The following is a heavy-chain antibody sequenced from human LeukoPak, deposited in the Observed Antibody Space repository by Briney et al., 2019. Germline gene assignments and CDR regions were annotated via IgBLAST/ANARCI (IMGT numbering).Heavy chain of an antibody. CDR1: GGTFSSYA. J-gene: IGHJ3*02. D-gene: IGHD1-26*01. CDR3: ARRYGGIVGATSDAFDI. CDR2: IIPILGIA. Sequence: SVKVSCKASGGTFSSYAISWVRQAPGQGLEWMGRIIPILGIANYAQKFQGRVTITADKSTTTAYMELSSLRSEDTAVYYCARRYGGIVGATSDAFDIWGQGTMVTVSS. V-gene: IGHV1-69*04.